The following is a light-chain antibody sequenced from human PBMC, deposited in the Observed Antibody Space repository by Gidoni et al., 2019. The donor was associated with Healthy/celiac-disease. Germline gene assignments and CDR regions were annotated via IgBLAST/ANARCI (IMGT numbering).Light chain of an antibody. V-gene: IGKV3-20*01. CDR3: QQYGRSLWT. Sequence: EIVLPQSPGTLSLSPVERATLSCRARQSVRSSYFAWYQQKPGHAPRLLIDGATSRATGLPDRFSGSGSGTDFTLTISRLEPEDFAVYYCQQYGRSLWTFGQGTKVEIK. CDR1: QSVRSSY. J-gene: IGKJ1*01. CDR2: GAT.